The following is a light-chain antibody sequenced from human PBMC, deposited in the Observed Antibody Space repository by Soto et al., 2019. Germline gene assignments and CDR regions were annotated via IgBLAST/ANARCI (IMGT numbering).Light chain of an antibody. J-gene: IGLJ1*01. V-gene: IGLV2-14*01. CDR3: NSYTSSSTYV. CDR2: DVS. Sequence: QSALTQPASVSGSPGQSITISCTGTTSDVGRYNYVSWYQQHPGKAPKLIIYDVSNRPSGVSNRFSGSKSGNTASLTISGLQPEDEGDYYCNSYTSSSTYVFGTGTKVTVL. CDR1: TSDVGRYNY.